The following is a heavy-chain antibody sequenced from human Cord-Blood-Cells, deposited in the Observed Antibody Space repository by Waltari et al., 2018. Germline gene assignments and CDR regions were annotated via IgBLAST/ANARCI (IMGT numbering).Heavy chain of an antibody. CDR1: GFTFSSYW. Sequence: EVQLVESGGGVVQPGASLRVPWPASGFTFSSYWMSWVRQAPGKGLEWVANIKQDGSEKYYVDSVKGRFTISRDNAKNSLYLQMNSLRAEDTAVYYCARAGDSIAAAGDYWGQGTLVTVSS. D-gene: IGHD6-13*01. V-gene: IGHV3-7*05. J-gene: IGHJ4*02. CDR2: IKQDGSEK. CDR3: ARAGDSIAAAGDY.